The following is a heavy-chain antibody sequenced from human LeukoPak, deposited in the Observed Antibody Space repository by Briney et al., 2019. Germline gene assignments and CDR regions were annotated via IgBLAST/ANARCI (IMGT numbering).Heavy chain of an antibody. V-gene: IGHV3-30-3*01. CDR3: VRRSGSDYDAFDI. J-gene: IGHJ3*02. CDR2: ISYGGSDK. CDR1: GFTFSSYA. D-gene: IGHD5-12*01. Sequence: GGSLRLSCAASGFTFSSYAMHWVRQAPGKGLEWVAVISYGGSDKHYADSVKGRFTISRDNSKNTLYLQMNSLRAEDTAVYYCVRRSGSDYDAFDIWGQGTMVTVSS.